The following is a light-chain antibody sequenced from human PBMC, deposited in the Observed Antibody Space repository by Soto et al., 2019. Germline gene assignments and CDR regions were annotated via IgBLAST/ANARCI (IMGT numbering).Light chain of an antibody. V-gene: IGLV2-14*03. CDR1: SSDVGGYNY. CDR2: NVS. J-gene: IGLJ1*01. Sequence: SSLTRVSSVSSADLQSSTITNTGTSSDVGGYNYVAWYQQHPGKAPKLMIYNVSNRPSGVSNRFSGSKSGNTASLTISGLQAEDEADYYCTSYTNRYTYVFGTGTKVTVL. CDR3: TSYTNRYTYV.